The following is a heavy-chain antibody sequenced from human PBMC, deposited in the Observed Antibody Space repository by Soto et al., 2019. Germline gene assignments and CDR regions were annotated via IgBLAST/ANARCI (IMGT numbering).Heavy chain of an antibody. CDR1: GFSFRDYD. D-gene: IGHD1-26*01. Sequence: EVQLVESGGGSVQPGESLRLSCAASGFSFRDYDMHWVRQRKGKGLEWVSALGAARDPYYVGSVKGRFSVSRDNAQDSLFRQMTNLRVDDTAVYFCARAYLGRLPRRADYYYAMDVWGRGTTVTVSS. CDR3: ARAYLGRLPRRADYYYAMDV. CDR2: LGAARDP. V-gene: IGHV3-13*05. J-gene: IGHJ6*02.